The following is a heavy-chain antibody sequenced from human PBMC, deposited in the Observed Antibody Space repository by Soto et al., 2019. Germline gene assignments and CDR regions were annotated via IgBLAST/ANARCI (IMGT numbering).Heavy chain of an antibody. CDR2: INHSGST. CDR1: GGSFSGYY. Sequence: SETLSLTCAVYGGSFSGYYWSWIRQPPGKGLEWIGEINHSGSTNYNPSLKSRVTISVDTSKNQFSLKLSSVTAADTAVYYCASWRRQVGGQIRYFQHWGQGTLVTVSS. J-gene: IGHJ1*01. V-gene: IGHV4-34*01. CDR3: ASWRRQVGGQIRYFQH.